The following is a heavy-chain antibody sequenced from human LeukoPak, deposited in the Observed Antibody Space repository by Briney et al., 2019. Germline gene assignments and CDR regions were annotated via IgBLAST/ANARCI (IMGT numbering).Heavy chain of an antibody. Sequence: SETLSLTCTVSGGSISSSSYYWGWIRQPPGKGLEWIGSIYYSGSTYYNPSLKSRVTISVDTSKNQFSLKLSSVTAADTAVYYCARHGSLAYCGGDCSTVSDYWGQGTLVTVSS. CDR2: IYYSGST. J-gene: IGHJ4*02. CDR1: GGSISSSSYY. V-gene: IGHV4-39*01. CDR3: ARHGSLAYCGGDCSTVSDY. D-gene: IGHD2-21*02.